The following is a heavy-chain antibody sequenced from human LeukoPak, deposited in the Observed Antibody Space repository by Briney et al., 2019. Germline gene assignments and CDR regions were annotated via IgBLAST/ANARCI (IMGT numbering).Heavy chain of an antibody. J-gene: IGHJ6*03. V-gene: IGHV3-23*01. Sequence: GGTLRLSCAASGFTFNSYGMSWVRQAPGKGLEWVSAISGSGGSTYYADSVKGRFTISRDNSENTLYLQMNSLRAEDTAVYYCATRAWGAAGSYYYYYMDVWGKGTTVTISS. CDR1: GFTFNSYG. CDR3: ATRAWGAAGSYYYYYMDV. D-gene: IGHD6-13*01. CDR2: ISGSGGST.